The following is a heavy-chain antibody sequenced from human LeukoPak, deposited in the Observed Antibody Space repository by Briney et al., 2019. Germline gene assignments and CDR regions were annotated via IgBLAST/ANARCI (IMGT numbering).Heavy chain of an antibody. CDR3: ARVKGELASLYHMDV. V-gene: IGHV4-59*11. CDR1: GGSISGPY. CDR2: VYYSGST. J-gene: IGHJ6*03. D-gene: IGHD1-7*01. Sequence: KTSETLSLTCTVSGGSISGPYWSWVRQPPGKGLEWIGDVYYSGSTHQNPSLKSRVTISVDTSKNQFSLKLRSVTAADTAVYYCARVKGELASLYHMDVWGKGTTVTVSS.